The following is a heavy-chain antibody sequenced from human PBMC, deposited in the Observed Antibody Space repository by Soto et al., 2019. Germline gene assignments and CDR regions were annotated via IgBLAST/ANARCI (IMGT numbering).Heavy chain of an antibody. J-gene: IGHJ4*02. CDR1: GGTFSSYA. D-gene: IGHD1-1*01. CDR3: AKSTGSLPAEGPIDLYYFDD. Sequence: QVQLVQSGAEVKKPGSSVKVSCKASGGTFSSYAISWVRQAPGQGLEWMGGIIPIFGTANYAQKFQGRVTSTAVESTSTACMELRGLRTEDTAVYYCAKSTGSLPAEGPIDLYYFDDWGQGTLVTVSS. V-gene: IGHV1-69*19. CDR2: IIPIFGTA.